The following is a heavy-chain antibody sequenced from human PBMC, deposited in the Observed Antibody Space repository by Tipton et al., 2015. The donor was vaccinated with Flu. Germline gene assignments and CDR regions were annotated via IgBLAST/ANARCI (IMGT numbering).Heavy chain of an antibody. V-gene: IGHV3-15*01. Sequence: SLRLSCAASGFTFSNAWMNWVRQAPGKGLEWVGRIKTKTDGGTTDYAAPVKGRFTISRDNAKNSLYLQMNSLRAEDTAVYFCARSSYSSSWFFDYWGQGTLVTVS. D-gene: IGHD6-13*01. CDR1: GFTFSNAW. CDR3: ARSSYSSSWFFDY. CDR2: IKTKTDGGTT. J-gene: IGHJ4*02.